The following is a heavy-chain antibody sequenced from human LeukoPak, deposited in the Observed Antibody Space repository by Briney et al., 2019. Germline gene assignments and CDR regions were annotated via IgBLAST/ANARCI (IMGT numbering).Heavy chain of an antibody. D-gene: IGHD2-8*01. CDR1: GGSFSGYY. CDR3: ARGIVLMHYASFDY. Sequence: PSETLSLTSGVYGGSFSGYYWTWIRQSPGRGLEWIAEIIHSGRTNYSPSLKSRATPSVDTSKNQFSLRLTSVTAADTAVYYCARGIVLMHYASFDYWGQGSLVTVSS. V-gene: IGHV4-34*12. J-gene: IGHJ4*02. CDR2: IIHSGRT.